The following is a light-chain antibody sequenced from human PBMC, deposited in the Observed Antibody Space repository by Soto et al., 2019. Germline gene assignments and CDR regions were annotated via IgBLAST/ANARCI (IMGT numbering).Light chain of an antibody. J-gene: IGLJ1*01. V-gene: IGLV2-14*01. Sequence: QSVLTQPAYVSGSPGQSITISCTGTSSDVGRYDYVSWYQHHPGKAPKLMVSEVSHRPSGVSNRFSGSKSGNTASLTISGLQAEDEADYYCSSYSTMGTYVFGAGTKVTVL. CDR2: EVS. CDR3: SSYSTMGTYV. CDR1: SSDVGRYDY.